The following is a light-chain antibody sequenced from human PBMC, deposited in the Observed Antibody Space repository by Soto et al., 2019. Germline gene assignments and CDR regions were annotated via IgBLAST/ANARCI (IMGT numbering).Light chain of an antibody. J-gene: IGKJ1*01. V-gene: IGKV3-15*01. CDR3: QQYAVWPPQT. Sequence: EIVMTQSPATLSVCPGERATLSCRASQTVIRNLAWYQQKPGQTPRLLIFGASTRATGIPARFSGSGSGTEFTLTISSLQPEDFAVYYCQQYAVWPPQTFGQGTKVDI. CDR2: GAS. CDR1: QTVIRN.